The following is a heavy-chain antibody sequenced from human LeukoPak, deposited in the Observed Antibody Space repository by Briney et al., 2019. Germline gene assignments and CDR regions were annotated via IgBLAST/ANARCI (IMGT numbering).Heavy chain of an antibody. D-gene: IGHD6-19*01. Sequence: GGSLRLSCAVSGFTVGSIHMAWVRQTPGKGLEWVSVIYNGDNTYYPDSVRGRFTISRDNSKNTLYLQMNSLRAEDTAVYYCARASRWLAFDYWGQGTLVTVPS. CDR2: IYNGDNT. CDR1: GFTVGSIH. CDR3: ARASRWLAFDY. J-gene: IGHJ4*02. V-gene: IGHV3-66*01.